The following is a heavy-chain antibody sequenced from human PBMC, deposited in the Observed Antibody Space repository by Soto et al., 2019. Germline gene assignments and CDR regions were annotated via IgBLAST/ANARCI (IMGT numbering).Heavy chain of an antibody. D-gene: IGHD1-7*01. CDR1: GYVFTTYD. V-gene: IGHV1-8*01. CDR3: ARAEAWNYIYWFDP. Sequence: QVQLVQSGAEVKKPGASVKVSCRASGYVFTTYDINWVRQAPGQGLEWMGWTNPHSGDTVYAQKFQGRVTLATNSSISTAYMELSSLRSDDTAVYYWARAEAWNYIYWFDPWGQGTPVTVAS. J-gene: IGHJ5*02. CDR2: TNPHSGDT.